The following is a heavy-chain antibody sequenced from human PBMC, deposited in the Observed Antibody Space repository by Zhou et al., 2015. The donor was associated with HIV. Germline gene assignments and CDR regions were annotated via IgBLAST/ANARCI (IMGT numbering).Heavy chain of an antibody. V-gene: IGHV1-46*01. CDR1: GYTFTSYY. J-gene: IGHJ4*02. CDR2: INPSGGST. D-gene: IGHD5-24*01. CDR3: ARELAAGDGYNLYY. Sequence: QVQLVQSGAEVKKPGASVKVSCKASGYTFTSYYMHWVRQAPGQGLEWMGIINPSGGSTSYAQKFQGRVTMTRDTSTSTVYMELSSLRSEDTAVYYCARELAAGDGYNLYYWGQGNPGSPXPQ.